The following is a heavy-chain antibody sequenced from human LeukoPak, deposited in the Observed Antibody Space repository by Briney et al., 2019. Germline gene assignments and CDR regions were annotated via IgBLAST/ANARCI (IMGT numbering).Heavy chain of an antibody. J-gene: IGHJ3*02. V-gene: IGHV4-34*01. CDR2: INHSGST. Sequence: PSETLSLTCAVYGGSFSGYYWSWIRQPPGKGLEWIGEINHSGSTNYNPSLKSRVTISVDTSKNQFSLKLSSVTAADTAVYYCATQVEMATIFAFDIWGQGTMVTVSS. CDR1: GGSFSGYY. D-gene: IGHD5-24*01. CDR3: ATQVEMATIFAFDI.